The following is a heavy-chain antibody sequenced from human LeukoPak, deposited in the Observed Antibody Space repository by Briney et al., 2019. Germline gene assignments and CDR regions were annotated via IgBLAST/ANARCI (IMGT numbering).Heavy chain of an antibody. CDR2: ISGSGGST. CDR3: AKPTPYDSSGYYYLFGY. V-gene: IGHV3-23*01. CDR1: GFTFSSYA. J-gene: IGHJ4*02. Sequence: PGGSLRLSCAASGFTFSSYAMSWVRQAPGKGLEWVSAISGSGGSTYYADSVKGRFTISRDNSKNTLYLQMNSLRAEDTAVYYCAKPTPYDSSGYYYLFGYWGQGTLVTVSS. D-gene: IGHD3-22*01.